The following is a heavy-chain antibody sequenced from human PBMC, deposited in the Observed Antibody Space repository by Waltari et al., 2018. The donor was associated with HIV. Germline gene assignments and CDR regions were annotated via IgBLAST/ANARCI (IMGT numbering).Heavy chain of an antibody. J-gene: IGHJ4*02. Sequence: QVQLQDSGPGLVKPSGTLSLTCVLSGSSIRSINWLSWVRQPPGKGLEWIGEIYHSGSTNYNPSLKSRVTISVDKSKDKFTLKLRSVTAADTAVYFCARVSSLTGYYKALDYWGQGTLVTVSS. CDR2: IYHSGST. V-gene: IGHV4-4*02. CDR3: ARVSSLTGYYKALDY. CDR1: GSSIRSINW. D-gene: IGHD3-9*01.